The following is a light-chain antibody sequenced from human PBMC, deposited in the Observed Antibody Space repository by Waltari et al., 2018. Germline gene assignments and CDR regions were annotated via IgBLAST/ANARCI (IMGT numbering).Light chain of an antibody. V-gene: IGKV3D-15*01. CDR1: QNIYTN. J-gene: IGKJ4*01. CDR3: QQYYGWPHT. CDR2: GAS. Sequence: ETVMTQSPATLSVSPGERVTLSCRASQNIYTNLAWYQQKPGQAPRVLVYGASTRASGIPVRFSGSGSGTEFTLTISSLQSEDCAVYFCQQYYGWPHTFGGGSKVEVK.